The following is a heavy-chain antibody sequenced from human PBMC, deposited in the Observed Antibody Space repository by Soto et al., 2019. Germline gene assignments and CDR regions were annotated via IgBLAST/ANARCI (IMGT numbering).Heavy chain of an antibody. CDR3: ARDLLGYYDSSGLDY. J-gene: IGHJ4*02. D-gene: IGHD3-22*01. CDR1: GFTVSSNY. V-gene: IGHV3-53*01. Sequence: VGSLRLSCAASGFTVSSNYMSWVRQAPGKGLEWVSVIYSGGSTYYADSVKGRFTISRDNSKNTLYLQMNSLRAEDTAVYYCARDLLGYYDSSGLDYWGQGTLVTVSS. CDR2: IYSGGST.